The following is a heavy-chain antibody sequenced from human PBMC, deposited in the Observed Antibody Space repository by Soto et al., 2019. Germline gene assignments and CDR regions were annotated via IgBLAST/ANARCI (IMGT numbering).Heavy chain of an antibody. CDR1: GYTFTIYA. J-gene: IGHJ4*02. V-gene: IGHV1-3*01. D-gene: IGHD2-15*01. CDR3: AVSEAYCSGGSCVNY. Sequence: SVKVSCKASGYTFTIYAMHGVGQSGLRGRDGMGCVNAGNGNTKYSQKFQGRVTITADESTSTAYMELSSLRSEDTAVYYCAVSEAYCSGGSCVNYWGQGTLVTVSS. CDR2: VNAGNGNT.